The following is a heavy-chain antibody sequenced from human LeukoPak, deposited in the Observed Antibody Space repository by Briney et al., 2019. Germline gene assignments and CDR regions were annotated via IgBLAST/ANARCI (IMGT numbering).Heavy chain of an antibody. V-gene: IGHV4-39*02. Sequence: SETLSLTCTVSGGSISSSSYYWGWIRQPPGKGLEWIGRIYYGGSTYYNPSLNSRVTISVDTSKNQFSLKLSSVTAADTAVYYCAREGVLWFGELPRGRFDPWGQGTLVTVSS. CDR2: IYYGGST. CDR3: AREGVLWFGELPRGRFDP. J-gene: IGHJ5*02. CDR1: GGSISSSSYY. D-gene: IGHD3-10*01.